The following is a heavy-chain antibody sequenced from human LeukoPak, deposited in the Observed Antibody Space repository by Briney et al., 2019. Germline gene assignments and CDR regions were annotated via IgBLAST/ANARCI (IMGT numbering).Heavy chain of an antibody. Sequence: SETLSLTCAVYGGSFSGYYWSWIRQPPGKGLEWIGEINHSGSTNYNPSLKSRVTISVDTSKNQFSLKLSSVTAADTAVYYCARGVRGIAVAGTVFDYWGQGTLVTVSS. J-gene: IGHJ4*02. D-gene: IGHD6-19*01. CDR2: INHSGST. CDR1: GGSFSGYY. CDR3: ARGVRGIAVAGTVFDY. V-gene: IGHV4-34*01.